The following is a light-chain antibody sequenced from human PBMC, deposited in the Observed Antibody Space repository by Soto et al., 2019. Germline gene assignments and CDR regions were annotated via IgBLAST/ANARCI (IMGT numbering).Light chain of an antibody. Sequence: EIVLTQSPATLSLSPGERATLSCRASQSISNYLAWYQQKPGQAPRLLIYDASNRATGIPARFSGSGSGTDFTLTISSLEPEDFAVYYCQQRNNWPPFTFGQGTKLEIK. V-gene: IGKV3-11*01. CDR3: QQRNNWPPFT. J-gene: IGKJ2*01. CDR2: DAS. CDR1: QSISNY.